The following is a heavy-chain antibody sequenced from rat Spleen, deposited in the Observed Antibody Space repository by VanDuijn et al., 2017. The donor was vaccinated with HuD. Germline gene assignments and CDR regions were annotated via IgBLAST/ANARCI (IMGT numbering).Heavy chain of an antibody. CDR1: GFTFSKFD. J-gene: IGHJ1*01. V-gene: IGHV5-25*01. Sequence: EVQLVESGGGLVQPGRSLKLSCAVSGFTFSKFDMAWVRQAPTKGLEWVASISPSGGNTYYRDSMKGRFTISRDNAKSTLYLQMDSLRSEDTATYSCARREYTTDWYFDFWGPGTMVTVSS. CDR2: ISPSGGNT. CDR3: ARREYTTDWYFDF. D-gene: IGHD1-6*01.